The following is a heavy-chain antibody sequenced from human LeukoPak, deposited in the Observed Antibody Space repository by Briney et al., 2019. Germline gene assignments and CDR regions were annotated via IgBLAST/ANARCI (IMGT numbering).Heavy chain of an antibody. CDR2: ISYDGNKG. CDR3: AKDSTRDYGYYGMPES. CDR1: GFTFPTYG. Sequence: GESLRLSCAGSGFTFPTYGMHWVRQAQGKGLEWVAYISYDGNKGYYIDSVKGRFTISRDNSKNMLFLQMNSLRIEDTGVYYCAKDSTRDYGYYGMPESWGQGTLVTVS. J-gene: IGHJ4*02. V-gene: IGHV3-30*18. D-gene: IGHD4-17*01.